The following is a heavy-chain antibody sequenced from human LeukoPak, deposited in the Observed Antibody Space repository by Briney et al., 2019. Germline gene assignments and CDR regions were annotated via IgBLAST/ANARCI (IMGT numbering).Heavy chain of an antibody. CDR3: SSIAAAGKDQY. J-gene: IGHJ4*02. Sequence: PGGSLRLSCAASGSTFSSYAMHWARQAPGKGLEWVAVISYDGSNKYYADSVKGRFTISRDNSKNTLYLQMNSLRAEDTAVYYCSSIAAAGKDQYWGQGTLVTVSS. CDR1: GSTFSSYA. V-gene: IGHV3-30-3*01. CDR2: ISYDGSNK. D-gene: IGHD6-13*01.